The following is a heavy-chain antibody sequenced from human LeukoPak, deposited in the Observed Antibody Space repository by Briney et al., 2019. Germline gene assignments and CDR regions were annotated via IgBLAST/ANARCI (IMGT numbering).Heavy chain of an antibody. D-gene: IGHD4-11*01. CDR1: GFTYSHYG. Sequence: GGSLRLSCVASGFTYSHYGMNWVRQAPGKGLEWVSGINWNGGSTGYADSVKGRFTISRDNAKNSLYLQMNSLRAEDTALYYCARDTNSNYGSFDYWGQGTLVTVSS. CDR2: INWNGGST. V-gene: IGHV3-20*04. J-gene: IGHJ4*02. CDR3: ARDTNSNYGSFDY.